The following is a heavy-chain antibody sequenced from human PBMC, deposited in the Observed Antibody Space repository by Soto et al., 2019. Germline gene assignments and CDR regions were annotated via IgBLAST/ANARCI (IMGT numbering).Heavy chain of an antibody. D-gene: IGHD3-3*01. CDR2: ISKAGSHK. CDR3: ARSISGVVAASFDF. Sequence: GWSLMLSCAASGYRVSRYALHSVRQAPGKGLEWVAVISKAGSHKYYTEYVKGRFTISRDNSTNILSLHMNSLTNDDPAVYYCARSISGVVAASFDFWGQETLATDSS. V-gene: IGHV3-30*04. CDR1: GYRVSRYA. J-gene: IGHJ4*02.